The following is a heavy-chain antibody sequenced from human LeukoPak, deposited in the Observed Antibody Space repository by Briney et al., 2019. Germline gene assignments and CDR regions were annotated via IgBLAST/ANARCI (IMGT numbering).Heavy chain of an antibody. Sequence: ASVKVSCKXSGYTFTSYGISWVRQAPGQGLEWMGWISAYNGNTNYSQKLQGRVTMTTDTSTSTAYMELRSLRSDDTAVYYCAKDESYGDYNNWFDPWGQGTLVTVSS. CDR2: ISAYNGNT. J-gene: IGHJ5*02. V-gene: IGHV1-18*01. D-gene: IGHD4-17*01. CDR3: AKDESYGDYNNWFDP. CDR1: GYTFTSYG.